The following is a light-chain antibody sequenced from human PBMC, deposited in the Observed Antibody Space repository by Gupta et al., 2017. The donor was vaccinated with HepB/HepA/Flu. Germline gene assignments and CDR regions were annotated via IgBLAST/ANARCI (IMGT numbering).Light chain of an antibody. CDR1: KLGDKY. V-gene: IGLV3-1*01. J-gene: IGLJ2*01. CDR3: QAWDSSTADLV. Sequence: SYALNQPPSVSVSLGQTARITCSGDKLGDKYACWYQQKPGQSPVLVIYQDTKRPSGIPERFSGSNSGNTATLTITGTQAMDEADYYCQAWDSSTADLVFGGGTKLTVL. CDR2: QDT.